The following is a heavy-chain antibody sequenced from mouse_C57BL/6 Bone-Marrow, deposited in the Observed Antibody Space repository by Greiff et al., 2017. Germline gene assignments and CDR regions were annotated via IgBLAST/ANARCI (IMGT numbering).Heavy chain of an antibody. J-gene: IGHJ4*01. V-gene: IGHV5-15*01. CDR2: ISNLAYSI. D-gene: IGHD2-1*01. CDR1: GFTFSDYG. CDR3: ARRVYYYYAMDY. Sequence: EVKLVESGGGLVQPGGSLKLSCAASGFTFSDYGMAWVRQAPRKGPEWVAFISNLAYSIYYADTVTGRFTISRENAKNTLYLEMSSLRSEDTAMYYCARRVYYYYAMDYWGQGTSVTVSS.